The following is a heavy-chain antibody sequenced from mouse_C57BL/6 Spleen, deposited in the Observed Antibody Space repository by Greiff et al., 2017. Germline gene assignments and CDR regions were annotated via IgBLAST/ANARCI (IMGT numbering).Heavy chain of an antibody. V-gene: IGHV7-3*01. Sequence: EVHLEESGGGLVQPGGSLSLSCAASGFTFTDYYMSWVRQPPGKGLEWFGFIRNKANGYTTEYSASVKGRFTISRDDSQSSVYLQMNDLSAEDSATYYCSGYRLSEYGLDYWGQGTSVTVSA. CDR3: SGYRLSEYGLDY. CDR2: IRNKANGYTT. D-gene: IGHD5-1*01. J-gene: IGHJ4*01. CDR1: GFTFTDYY.